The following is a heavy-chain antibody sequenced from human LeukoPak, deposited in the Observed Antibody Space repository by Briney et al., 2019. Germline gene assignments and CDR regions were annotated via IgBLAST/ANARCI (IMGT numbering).Heavy chain of an antibody. CDR3: ARDGYDILTGYFDY. Sequence: GRSLRLSCAASGFTFSSYAMHWVRQAPGKGLEWVAVISYDGSNKYYADSVKGRFTISRDNSKNTLYLQMNSLRAEDTAVYYCARDGYDILTGYFDYWGQGTLVTVS. CDR1: GFTFSSYA. J-gene: IGHJ4*02. D-gene: IGHD3-9*01. V-gene: IGHV3-30*01. CDR2: ISYDGSNK.